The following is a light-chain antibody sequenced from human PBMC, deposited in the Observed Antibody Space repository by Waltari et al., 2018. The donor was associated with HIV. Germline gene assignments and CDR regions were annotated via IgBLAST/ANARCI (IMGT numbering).Light chain of an antibody. CDR1: TSNVGSNF. CDR2: RDN. V-gene: IGLV1-47*01. CDR3: ATWDGSLGGAYV. Sequence: QSVLTQPPSASGTPGQRVPIPCPGTTSNVGSNFVSCYQQLPGTAPKLLIYRDNRRPSGVPDRFSGSKSGASASLAISGLRSEDEADYYCATWDGSLGGAYVFGAGTKVSVL. J-gene: IGLJ1*01.